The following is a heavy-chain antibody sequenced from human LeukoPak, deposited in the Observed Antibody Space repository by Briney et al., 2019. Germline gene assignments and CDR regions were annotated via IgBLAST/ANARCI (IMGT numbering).Heavy chain of an antibody. CDR1: GFTFSGSA. J-gene: IGHJ5*02. Sequence: PGGSLRLSCAACGFTFSGSAIHWVRQCSGKGLEWVGQIDKKDKGYATATAYAASVKGGFTISRDDSINTAYLQMKSLKTEDTALYYCTRDSGTYNWFDPWGQGTLVTVCS. CDR3: TRDSGTYNWFDP. CDR2: IDKKDKGYATAT. D-gene: IGHD1-26*01. V-gene: IGHV3-73*01.